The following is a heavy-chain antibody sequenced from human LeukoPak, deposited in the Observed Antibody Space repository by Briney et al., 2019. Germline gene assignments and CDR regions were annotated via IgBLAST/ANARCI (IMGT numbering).Heavy chain of an antibody. CDR2: ISAYNGNT. CDR3: ARGFYGDYIFQNGNAFDI. D-gene: IGHD4-17*01. J-gene: IGHJ3*02. Sequence: GSLRLSCAASGFTFTSFGISWVRQAPGQGLEWMGWISAYNGNTHYAQKFQGRVTMTADTSTSTAYMELRSLRSDDTAVYYCARGFYGDYIFQNGNAFDIWGQGTMVSVSS. CDR1: GFTFTSFG. V-gene: IGHV1-18*01.